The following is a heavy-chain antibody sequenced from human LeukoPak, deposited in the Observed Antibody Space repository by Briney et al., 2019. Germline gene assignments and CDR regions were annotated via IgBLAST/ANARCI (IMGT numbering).Heavy chain of an antibody. Sequence: KASETLCLTCTVSGDSINSHYWTWIRQSPGKGLEWMGYIHDSGITDYNPSLKSRVSISVDTSKNQFTLNLRSVTAVDTAVYYCARERSHFWYMDVWGKGTAVTVSS. CDR1: GDSINSHY. J-gene: IGHJ6*03. CDR3: ARERSHFWYMDV. V-gene: IGHV4-59*11. CDR2: IHDSGIT. D-gene: IGHD3-10*01.